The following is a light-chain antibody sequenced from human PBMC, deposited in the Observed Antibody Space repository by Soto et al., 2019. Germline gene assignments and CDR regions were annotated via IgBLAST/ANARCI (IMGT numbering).Light chain of an antibody. CDR1: QGIYNF. Sequence: DIQMTQSPSSLSASVGDRVTITCRASQGIYNFLAWFQQKPGKVPTLLIYAASTLRSGVPSLFSGSGSGTDFTLSISSLQPEDVATYYCQKYNTAPLTFGGGTKVEIK. CDR3: QKYNTAPLT. CDR2: AAS. V-gene: IGKV1-27*01. J-gene: IGKJ4*02.